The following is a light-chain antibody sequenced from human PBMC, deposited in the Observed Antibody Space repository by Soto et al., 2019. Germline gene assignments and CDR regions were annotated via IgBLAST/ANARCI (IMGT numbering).Light chain of an antibody. CDR1: QSVLYSPNNKNF. V-gene: IGKV4-1*01. CDR2: WAS. J-gene: IGKJ2*01. Sequence: DIVMTQSPDSLAVSLGERAIINCKSSQSVLYSPNNKNFLAGYQQKPGQPPKLLISWASTRESGVPDRFSGSGSGTDFTLTISSLQAEDVAFYYCQQFYSTPPYTFGQGTKLEIK. CDR3: QQFYSTPPYT.